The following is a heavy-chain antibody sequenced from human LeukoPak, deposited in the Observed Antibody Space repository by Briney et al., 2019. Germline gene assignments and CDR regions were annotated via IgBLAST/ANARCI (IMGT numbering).Heavy chain of an antibody. CDR3: AKEMKPWMHFDY. Sequence: GGSLRLSCEASGFTFSAYAMTWVRQAPGKGLEWVAVISHDGSNTDYTDSVKGRFTISRGNSKNTLYLQMNSLRAEDTAVYYCAKEMKPWMHFDYWGQGTLVTVSS. D-gene: IGHD5-12*01. V-gene: IGHV3-30*18. CDR1: GFTFSAYA. CDR2: ISHDGSNT. J-gene: IGHJ4*02.